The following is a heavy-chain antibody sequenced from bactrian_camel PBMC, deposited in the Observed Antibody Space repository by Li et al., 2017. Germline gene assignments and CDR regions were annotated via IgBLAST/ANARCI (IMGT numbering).Heavy chain of an antibody. Sequence: QLVESGGGSVQTGGSLRLSCVASGDTHSNYCMAWYHQGSGKGRKRVAFIDGDGIRSTDDSVKGRFTISQDKAKNTVYLQMNNLQPEDTATYYCAEGRGSRGEHCYSLNYWGQGTQVTVS. CDR1: GDTHSNYC. CDR3: AEGRGSRGEHCYSLNY. V-gene: IGHV3S25*01. D-gene: IGHD6*01. J-gene: IGHJ4*01. CDR2: IDGDGIRST.